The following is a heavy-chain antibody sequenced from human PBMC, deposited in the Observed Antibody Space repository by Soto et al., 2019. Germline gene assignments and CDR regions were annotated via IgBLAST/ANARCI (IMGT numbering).Heavy chain of an antibody. V-gene: IGHV4-34*01. CDR1: GGSFSGYY. Sequence: SETLSLTCAFYGGSFSGYYWSWIRQPPGKGLEWIGEINHSGSTNYNPSLKSRVTISVDTSKNQLSLKLSSVTAADTPVYYCARLVNLVYPLFTISFDYCGPGPLVTVST. D-gene: IGHD2-8*01. J-gene: IGHJ4*02. CDR3: ARLVNLVYPLFTISFDY. CDR2: INHSGST.